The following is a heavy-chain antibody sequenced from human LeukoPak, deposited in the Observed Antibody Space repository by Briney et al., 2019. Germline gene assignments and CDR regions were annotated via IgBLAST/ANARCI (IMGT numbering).Heavy chain of an antibody. V-gene: IGHV3-30*03. D-gene: IGHD1-1*01. Sequence: GGSLRLSCAASGFTFSSYGMHWVRQAPGKGLEWVAVISYDGSNKYYADSVKGRFTISRDNSKNTLYLQMNSLRAEDTAVYYCARAFWNGEPMNFDYWGQGTLVTVSS. CDR1: GFTFSSYG. CDR3: ARAFWNGEPMNFDY. J-gene: IGHJ4*02. CDR2: ISYDGSNK.